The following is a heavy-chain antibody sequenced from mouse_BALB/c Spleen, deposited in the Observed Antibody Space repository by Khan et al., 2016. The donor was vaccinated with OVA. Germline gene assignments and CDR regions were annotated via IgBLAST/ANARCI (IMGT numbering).Heavy chain of an antibody. CDR2: ISPGSGDT. J-gene: IGHJ3*01. V-gene: IGHV1-77*01. D-gene: IGHD1-2*01. Sequence: QVQLKQSGAELARPGASVKLSCKASGYTFTDYYINWVKQRTGQGLEWIGEISPGSGDTYYNEKFKGKATLTADKSSSTAYMQPSGLESEASAVYFCARRNYFGYTFAYWGQGTLVTVSA. CDR1: GYTFTDYY. CDR3: ARRNYFGYTFAY.